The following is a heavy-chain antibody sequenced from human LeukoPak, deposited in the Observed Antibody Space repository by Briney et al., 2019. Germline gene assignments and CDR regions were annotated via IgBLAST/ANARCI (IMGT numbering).Heavy chain of an antibody. Sequence: GASVKVSCKASGYTFIDYYVYWVRQAPGQGLEWMGWISAYNGNTNYAQKLQGRVTMTTDTSTSTAYMELRSLRSDDTAVYYCARDNAYYDFLTGYYPDYWGQGTLVTVSS. J-gene: IGHJ4*02. V-gene: IGHV1-18*04. CDR3: ARDNAYYDFLTGYYPDY. D-gene: IGHD3-9*01. CDR2: ISAYNGNT. CDR1: GYTFIDYY.